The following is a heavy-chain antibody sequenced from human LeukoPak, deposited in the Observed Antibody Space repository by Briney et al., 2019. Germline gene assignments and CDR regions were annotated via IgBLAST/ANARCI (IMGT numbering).Heavy chain of an antibody. Sequence: GGSLRLSCAASGFTFSSYSMSWVRQAPGNGLEWVYSISSSSSYIYYADSVKGRFTISRDNANNSLYLQINSLRAEDPAIYYCAKEEWFGELLTSDYWGQGTLVTVSS. J-gene: IGHJ4*02. CDR1: GFTFSSYS. CDR3: AKEEWFGELLTSDY. CDR2: ISSSSSYI. V-gene: IGHV3-21*04. D-gene: IGHD3-10*01.